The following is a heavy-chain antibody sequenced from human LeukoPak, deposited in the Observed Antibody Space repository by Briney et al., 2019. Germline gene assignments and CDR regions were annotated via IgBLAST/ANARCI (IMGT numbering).Heavy chain of an antibody. CDR1: GLNFGDDA. CDR3: ARDRDRGYDRAY. D-gene: IGHD5-12*01. Sequence: GWALTLSWQGSGLNFGDDAMTWLRQAPGKGGDGLGYIRKQAWGGTTKYAPSVEGRFKISRDNSKALTYLESTSLRIEDTGVYFCARDRDRGYDRAYWGQGTPVIVFS. J-gene: IGHJ4*02. V-gene: IGHV3-49*03. CDR2: IRKQAWGGTT.